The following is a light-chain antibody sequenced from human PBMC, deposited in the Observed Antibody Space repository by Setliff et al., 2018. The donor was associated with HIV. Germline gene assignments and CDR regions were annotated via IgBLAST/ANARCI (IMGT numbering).Light chain of an antibody. CDR3: CSYAGHDIYV. Sequence: QSALAQPASVSGSPGQSITISCTGTSSDVGGYNYVSWYQQHPGKAPELVIYDVSNRPSGVSNRFSGSKSGNTASLTISGLQAEDEADYYCCSYAGHDIYVFGIGTKVTVL. V-gene: IGLV2-14*03. CDR1: SSDVGGYNY. J-gene: IGLJ1*01. CDR2: DVS.